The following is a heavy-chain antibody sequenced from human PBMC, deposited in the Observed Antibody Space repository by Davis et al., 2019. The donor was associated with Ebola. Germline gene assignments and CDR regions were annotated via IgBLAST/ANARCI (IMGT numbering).Heavy chain of an antibody. D-gene: IGHD2-15*01. J-gene: IGHJ4*02. Sequence: PGGSLRLSCAASGFIFSDAWMSWVRQVPGKGLEWVGRFKSKTDGGTIDYAAPVKGRFTISRDDSKNMLYLQMNSLRTEDTAVYFCTTPLYCSGGRCFYAIEYWGQGTLVTVSS. CDR3: TTPLYCSGGRCFYAIEY. V-gene: IGHV3-15*01. CDR2: FKSKTDGGTI. CDR1: GFIFSDAW.